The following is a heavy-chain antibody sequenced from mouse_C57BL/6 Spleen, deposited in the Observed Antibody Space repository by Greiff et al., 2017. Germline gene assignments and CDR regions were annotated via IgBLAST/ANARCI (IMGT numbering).Heavy chain of an antibody. CDR2: IYPRSGNT. CDR3: ASSYGNYERSAMDY. J-gene: IGHJ4*01. D-gene: IGHD2-1*01. V-gene: IGHV1-81*01. CDR1: GYTFTSYG. Sequence: QVQLQQSGAELARPGASVKLSCKASGYTFTSYGISWVKQRTGQGLEWIGEIYPRSGNTYYNEKFKGKATLTADKSSSTAYMELRSLTSEDSAVYFCASSYGNYERSAMDYWGQGTSVTVSS.